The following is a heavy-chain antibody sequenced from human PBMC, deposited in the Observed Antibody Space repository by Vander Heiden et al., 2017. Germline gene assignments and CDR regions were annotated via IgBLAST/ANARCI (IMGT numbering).Heavy chain of an antibody. Sequence: QLQLQQLGAGLLKPSEPLSPTFHVNGGSFIRHHWRRIRQPPGKGQEWIGEINHSGSTNNTPSLKGRVTISVDTSKNQCSLKLSSVTAADTAVYYCATLYSYWFDPWGQGTLVTVSS. CDR2: INHSGST. CDR1: GGSFIRHH. J-gene: IGHJ5*02. D-gene: IGHD5-18*01. CDR3: ATLYSYWFDP. V-gene: IGHV4-34*01.